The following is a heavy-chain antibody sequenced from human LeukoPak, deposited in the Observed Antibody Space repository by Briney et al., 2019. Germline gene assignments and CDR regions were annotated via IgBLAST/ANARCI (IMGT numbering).Heavy chain of an antibody. CDR2: IIPIFGTA. J-gene: IGHJ6*03. Sequence: SVKVSCKASGGTFSSYAISWVRQAPGQGLEWMGGIIPIFGTANYAQKFQGRVTITADESTSTAYMEPSSLRSEDTAVYYCATVGYSGSYADYYYYMDVWGKGTTVTVSS. D-gene: IGHD5-12*01. V-gene: IGHV1-69*13. CDR1: GGTFSSYA. CDR3: ATVGYSGSYADYYYYMDV.